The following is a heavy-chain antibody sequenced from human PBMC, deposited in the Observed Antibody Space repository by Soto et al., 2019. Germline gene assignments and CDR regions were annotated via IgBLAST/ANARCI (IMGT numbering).Heavy chain of an antibody. Sequence: EVQLAESGGGMVQPGGSLRLSCVASGFTFSSYDMHWVRQAPGKGLEYVSSISSNGGTTYYGNSVKGRFTISRDNSKNTLYLQMGSLRAEDMAVYYWVRRGSGNYDYWGQGTLVTVSS. V-gene: IGHV3-64*01. CDR1: GFTFSSYD. J-gene: IGHJ4*02. CDR2: ISSNGGTT. D-gene: IGHD1-7*01. CDR3: VRRGSGNYDY.